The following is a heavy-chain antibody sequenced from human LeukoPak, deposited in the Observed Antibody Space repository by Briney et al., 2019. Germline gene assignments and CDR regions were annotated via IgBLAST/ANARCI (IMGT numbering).Heavy chain of an antibody. CDR1: GYTFTSYA. D-gene: IGHD6-13*01. Sequence: ASVKVSCKASGYTFTSYAMNWVRQAPGQGLEWMGWINTNTGNPTYAQGFTGRFVFSLDTSVSTAYLQISSLKAEDTAVYYCASSRGDSETSSWYPERVGFDPWGQGTLVTVSS. CDR2: INTNTGNP. J-gene: IGHJ5*02. CDR3: ASSRGDSETSSWYPERVGFDP. V-gene: IGHV7-4-1*02.